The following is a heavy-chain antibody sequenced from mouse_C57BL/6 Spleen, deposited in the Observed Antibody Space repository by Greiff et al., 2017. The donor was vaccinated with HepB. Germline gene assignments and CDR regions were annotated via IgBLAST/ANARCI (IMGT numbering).Heavy chain of an antibody. Sequence: EVQLQQSGPELVKPGASVKIPCKASGYTFTDYNMDWVKQSHGKSLEWIGDINPNNGGTIYNQKFKGKATLTVDKSSSTDYMELRSLTSEDTAVYYCARGDSSGYPFAYWGQGTLVTVSA. CDR1: GYTFTDYN. CDR2: INPNNGGT. CDR3: ARGDSSGYPFAY. V-gene: IGHV1-18*01. D-gene: IGHD3-2*02. J-gene: IGHJ3*01.